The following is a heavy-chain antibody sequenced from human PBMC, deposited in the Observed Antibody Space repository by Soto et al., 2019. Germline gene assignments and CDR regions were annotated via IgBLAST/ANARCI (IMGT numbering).Heavy chain of an antibody. CDR1: GGSISSGDYY. J-gene: IGHJ4*02. Sequence: ASETLSLTCTVSGGSISSGDYYWSWIRQPPGKGLEWIGYIYYSGSAYYNPSLKSRVTISVDTSKNQFSLKLTSVTAADTAVYHCARHVGSSPPGSWGQGTLVTVSS. CDR2: IYYSGSA. CDR3: ARHVGSSPPGS. D-gene: IGHD1-26*01. V-gene: IGHV4-39*01.